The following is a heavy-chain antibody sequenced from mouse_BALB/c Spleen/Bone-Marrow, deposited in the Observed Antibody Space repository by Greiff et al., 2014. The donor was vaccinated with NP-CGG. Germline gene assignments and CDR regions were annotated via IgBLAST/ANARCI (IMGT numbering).Heavy chain of an antibody. V-gene: IGHV1S56*01. CDR2: IYPGDLNT. D-gene: IGHD1-1*01. CDR1: GYTFTTYY. J-gene: IGHJ2*01. CDR3: VREDYGSVSFDY. Sequence: VQLQQSGPELAKPGASVRISCKVSGYTFTTYYLHWVKQRPGQGLEWIGWIYPGDLNTKYNEQFKATATLTADKSSSTAYMQLSSLTSEDSAVYFCVREDYGSVSFDYWGQGTTLTVSS.